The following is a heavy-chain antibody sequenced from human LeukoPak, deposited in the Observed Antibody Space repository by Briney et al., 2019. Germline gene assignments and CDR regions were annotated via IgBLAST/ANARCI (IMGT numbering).Heavy chain of an antibody. D-gene: IGHD1-26*01. CDR3: ARDPPRVGAPDY. CDR2: INPTSGGT. V-gene: IGHV1-2*02. CDR1: GYTFTTYH. J-gene: IGHJ4*02. Sequence: ASVKVSCNTSGYTFTTYHINWVRQATGQGLEWMGWINPTSGGTKYAQKFQGRVTMTWDTSISTAYMDLSRLRSDDTAVYFCARDPPRVGAPDYWGQGTLLTVSS.